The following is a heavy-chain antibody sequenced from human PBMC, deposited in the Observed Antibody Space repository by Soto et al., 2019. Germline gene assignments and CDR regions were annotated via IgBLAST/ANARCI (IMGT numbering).Heavy chain of an antibody. J-gene: IGHJ4*02. CDR3: ARHQTRLWLEYYFDY. CDR1: GGSISSSSYY. Sequence: SDTLSLTCTVSGGSISSSSYYWGWIRQPPGKGLEWIGSIYYSGSTYYNPSLKSRVTISVDTSKNQFSLKLSSVTAADTAVYYCARHQTRLWLEYYFDYWGQGTLVTVSS. V-gene: IGHV4-39*01. CDR2: IYYSGST. D-gene: IGHD6-19*01.